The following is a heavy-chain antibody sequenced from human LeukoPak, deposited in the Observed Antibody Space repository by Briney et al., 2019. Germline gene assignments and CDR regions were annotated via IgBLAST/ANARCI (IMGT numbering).Heavy chain of an antibody. CDR2: IKSKTDGGTT. CDR3: TTTMASSSDGDY. D-gene: IGHD3-3*01. V-gene: IGHV3-15*01. J-gene: IGHJ4*02. CDR1: GFTFSNAW. Sequence: GGSLRLSCAASGFTFSNAWMSWVRQAPGKGLEWVGRIKSKTDGGTTDYAAPVKGRFTISRDDSKNTLYLQMNSLKTEDTAVYYCTTTMASSSDGDYWGQGTLVTVSS.